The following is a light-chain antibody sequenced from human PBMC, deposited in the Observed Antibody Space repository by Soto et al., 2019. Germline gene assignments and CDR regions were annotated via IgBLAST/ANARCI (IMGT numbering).Light chain of an antibody. CDR1: QSLLYSDGRTY. Sequence: DVVLTQTPRSLSVTPGQPASISCKSSQSLLYSDGRTYVYWYLQKPGQPPQLLIHEVSNRFSGVXDXXSGSGSGTDFTLKISRVEAEEVGVYDGMQSRQLPITFGGGTNVEIK. V-gene: IGKV2D-29*01. CDR2: EVS. J-gene: IGKJ4*01. CDR3: MQSRQLPIT.